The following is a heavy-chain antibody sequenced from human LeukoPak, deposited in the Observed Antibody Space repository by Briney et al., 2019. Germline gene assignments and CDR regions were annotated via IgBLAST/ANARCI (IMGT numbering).Heavy chain of an antibody. V-gene: IGHV1-69*04. CDR3: ARISVRRYDSGSYYGYGMDV. D-gene: IGHD3-10*01. Sequence: SVKVSCKASGGTFSSYAISWVRPAPGPGREWMGRIIPILGIANYAQKFQGRVTITADKSTSTAYMELSSLRSEDAAVYYCARISVRRYDSGSYYGYGMDVWGQGTTVTVAS. J-gene: IGHJ6*02. CDR1: GGTFSSYA. CDR2: IIPILGIA.